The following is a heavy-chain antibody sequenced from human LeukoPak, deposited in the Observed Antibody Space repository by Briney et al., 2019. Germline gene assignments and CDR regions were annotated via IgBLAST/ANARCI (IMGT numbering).Heavy chain of an antibody. CDR2: LYSDGNT. D-gene: IGHD1-14*01. CDR1: VFTVITND. CDR3: ARGGEPLAANTLAY. Sequence: PGGSLRLSCAASVFTVITNDITWVRQAPAKGLEWVSVLYSDGNTKDADSVQGRFTISRDNSKNTLYLEMNSLSPDDTAVYCCARGGEPLAANTLAYWGQGTLVTVSS. J-gene: IGHJ4*02. V-gene: IGHV3-53*01.